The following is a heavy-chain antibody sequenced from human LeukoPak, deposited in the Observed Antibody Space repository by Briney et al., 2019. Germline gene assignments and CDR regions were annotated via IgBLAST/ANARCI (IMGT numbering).Heavy chain of an antibody. D-gene: IGHD3-22*01. CDR1: GGSISSNSYY. V-gene: IGHV4-61*02. CDR3: ARDQDYYDSSGYYSSYYYYMDV. Sequence: SETLSLTCTVSGGSISSNSYYWSWIRQPAGKGLEWIGRIYPSGSTSYNPSLESRVTISIDTSKNQFSLQVSSVTAADTAVYYCARDQDYYDSSGYYSSYYYYMDVWGKGTTVTVSS. CDR2: IYPSGST. J-gene: IGHJ6*03.